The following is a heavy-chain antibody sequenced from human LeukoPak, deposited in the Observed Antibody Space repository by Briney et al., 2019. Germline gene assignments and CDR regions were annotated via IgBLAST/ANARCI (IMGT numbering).Heavy chain of an antibody. CDR3: AISWRGVVVAATGAFDI. CDR1: GFTFSSYG. J-gene: IGHJ3*02. CDR2: IRYDGSNK. Sequence: GGSLRLSCAASGFTFSSYGMHWVRQAPGKGLEWVAFIRYDGSNKYYADSVKGRFTISRDNSKNTLYLQMNSLRAEDTAVYYCAISWRGVVVAATGAFDIWGQGTMVTVSS. V-gene: IGHV3-30*02. D-gene: IGHD2-15*01.